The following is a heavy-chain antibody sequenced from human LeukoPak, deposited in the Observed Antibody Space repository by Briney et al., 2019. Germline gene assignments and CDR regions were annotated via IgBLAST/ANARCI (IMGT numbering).Heavy chain of an antibody. Sequence: GGSLRLSCAASGFTFSNTWMTWVRQAPGKGLEWVDLIKSKTYGGTTDYAAPVKGRFTISRDDSKNTLYLQMNSLKTEDTAVYYCTTAKYSAYWGQGTLVTVSS. CDR3: TTAKYSAY. D-gene: IGHD6-6*01. V-gene: IGHV3-15*01. J-gene: IGHJ4*02. CDR2: IKSKTYGGTT. CDR1: GFTFSNTW.